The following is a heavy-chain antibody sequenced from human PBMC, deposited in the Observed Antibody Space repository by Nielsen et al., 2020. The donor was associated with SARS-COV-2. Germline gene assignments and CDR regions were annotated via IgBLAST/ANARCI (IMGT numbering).Heavy chain of an antibody. V-gene: IGHV1-3*01. D-gene: IGHD3-16*02. CDR2: INAGNGNT. J-gene: IGHJ4*02. Sequence: WVRQAPGQRLEWMGWINAGNGNTKYSQKFQGRVTITADKSTSTAYMELSSLRSEDTAVYYCAREANGYVWGSYRYRPLDYWGQGTLVTVSS. CDR3: AREANGYVWGSYRYRPLDY.